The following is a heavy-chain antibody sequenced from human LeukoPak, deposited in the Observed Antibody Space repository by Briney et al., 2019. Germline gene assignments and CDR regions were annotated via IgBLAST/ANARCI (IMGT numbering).Heavy chain of an antibody. Sequence: GQSLRLSCAASGFTFTYSSMNWVRQVPGKGLGWVSYISSGGSTIFYADSVKGRFTIFRDDAKNSLYLQMSSLRDEDTAVYYCARGGGGYSYGNYYYDHWGQGTLVTVSS. CDR1: GFTFTYSS. J-gene: IGHJ4*02. CDR2: ISSGGSTI. CDR3: ARGGGGYSYGNYYYDH. D-gene: IGHD5-18*01. V-gene: IGHV3-48*02.